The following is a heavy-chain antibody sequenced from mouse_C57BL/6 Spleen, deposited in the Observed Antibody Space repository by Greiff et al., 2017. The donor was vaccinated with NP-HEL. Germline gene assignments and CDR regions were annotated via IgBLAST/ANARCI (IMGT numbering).Heavy chain of an antibody. V-gene: IGHV14-3*01. J-gene: IGHJ4*01. CDR3: ARSGDYDVGYAMDY. Sequence: DVKLVESVAELVRPGASVKLSCTASGFNIKNTYMHWVKQRPEQGLEWIGRIDSANGNTKYAPKFQGKATITADTSSNTAYLQLSSLTSEDTAIYYCARSGDYDVGYAMDYWGQGTSVTVSS. CDR2: IDSANGNT. D-gene: IGHD2-4*01. CDR1: GFNIKNTY.